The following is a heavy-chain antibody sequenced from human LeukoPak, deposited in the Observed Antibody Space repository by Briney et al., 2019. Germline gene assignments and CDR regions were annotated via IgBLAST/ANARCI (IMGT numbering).Heavy chain of an antibody. CDR3: ARGPPNWGFDS. CDR2: MNPHSGNT. J-gene: IGHJ4*02. Sequence: ASVKVSCKASGYTFTSYDINWVRQATGQGLEWMGWMNPHSGNTGYAQKFLGRVTMTRNTSVSTAYMELNSLRSEDTAVYYCARGPPNWGFDSWGQGTLVTVSS. V-gene: IGHV1-8*01. D-gene: IGHD7-27*01. CDR1: GYTFTSYD.